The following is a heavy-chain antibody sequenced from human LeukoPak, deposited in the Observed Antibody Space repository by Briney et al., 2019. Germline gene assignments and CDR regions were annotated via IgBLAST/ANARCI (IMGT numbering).Heavy chain of an antibody. CDR1: GFTFSTYT. Sequence: PGGSLRLSCAASGFTFSTYTMNWVRQAPGKGLEWASSIDSSSRYIYYADSVKGRFTISRDNAKNSLYLQMNSLRAEDTAVYYCARDPTSSWETAFDIWGQGTMVTVSS. D-gene: IGHD1-26*01. CDR2: IDSSSRYI. J-gene: IGHJ3*02. V-gene: IGHV3-21*01. CDR3: ARDPTSSWETAFDI.